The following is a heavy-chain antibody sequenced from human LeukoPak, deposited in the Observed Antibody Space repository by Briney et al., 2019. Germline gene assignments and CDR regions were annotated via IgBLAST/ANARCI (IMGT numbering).Heavy chain of an antibody. CDR3: TGDKYYDFWSGYYSGSGGDDY. CDR1: GFTFRNVW. CDR2: IKSKSDGGTR. J-gene: IGHJ4*02. Sequence: GGSLRLSCTASGFTFRNVWMSWVRQAPGKGLEWLGRIKSKSDGGTRDYAAPVKGRFTFSRDDSRNTLYLQMNSLKTEDAAVYYCTGDKYYDFWSGYYSGSGGDDYWGQGTLVSVSS. V-gene: IGHV3-15*01. D-gene: IGHD3-3*01.